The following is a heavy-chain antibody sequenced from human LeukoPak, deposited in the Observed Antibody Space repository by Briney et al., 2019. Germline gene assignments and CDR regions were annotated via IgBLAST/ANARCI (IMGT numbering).Heavy chain of an antibody. V-gene: IGHV3-7*04. CDR2: MNQLGNEK. J-gene: IGHJ4*02. CDR3: ARGTYYYEF. D-gene: IGHD3-16*01. Sequence: PGGSLRLPCAASKFTFSSYWMSWVRQAPGKGLEWVAYMNQLGNEKNYLDSVKGRFTLSRDNAKNSLYLQMNSLRAGDTAVYYCARGTYYYEFWGQGTLVTVSS. CDR1: KFTFSSYW.